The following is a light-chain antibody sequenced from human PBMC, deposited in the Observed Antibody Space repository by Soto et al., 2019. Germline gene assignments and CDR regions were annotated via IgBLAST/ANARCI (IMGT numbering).Light chain of an antibody. V-gene: IGKV1-5*01. Sequence: DIQMTQSPSTLSASVGDRVTITCRASQSIRNFLAWYQQKPGKAPKVLIYDASSLESGVPSRFSGSGSGTEFTITISILQPEDRSTVFCQHYNSNWTYGPGNKVEIK. CDR3: QHYNSNWT. CDR1: QSIRNF. CDR2: DAS. J-gene: IGKJ1*01.